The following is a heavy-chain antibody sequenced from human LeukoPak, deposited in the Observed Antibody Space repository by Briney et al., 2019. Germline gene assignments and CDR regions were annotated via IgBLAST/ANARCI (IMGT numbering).Heavy chain of an antibody. Sequence: GGSLRLSCAASGFTFSSYSMNWVRQAPGKGLEWVSSISSSSGYIYYADSVKGRFTISRDNAKNSLYLQMNSLRAEDTAVYYCARDRVAVAGIMDYFDYWGQGTLVTVSS. J-gene: IGHJ4*02. D-gene: IGHD6-19*01. V-gene: IGHV3-21*01. CDR3: ARDRVAVAGIMDYFDY. CDR2: ISSSSGYI. CDR1: GFTFSSYS.